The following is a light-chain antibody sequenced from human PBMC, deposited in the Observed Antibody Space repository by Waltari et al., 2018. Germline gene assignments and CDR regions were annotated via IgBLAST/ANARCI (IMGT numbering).Light chain of an antibody. CDR3: QEYNTYFRT. CDR2: KAS. CDR1: QSISNW. J-gene: IGKJ1*01. V-gene: IGKV1-5*03. Sequence: DIQMTQSPSTLSASVGDRVTITCRARQSISNWLAWYQQRPGKAPILLIYKASTLQATVPSRFSGSGSGTEFTLTINSLQPDDFATYYCQEYNTYFRTFGQGTKVEVK.